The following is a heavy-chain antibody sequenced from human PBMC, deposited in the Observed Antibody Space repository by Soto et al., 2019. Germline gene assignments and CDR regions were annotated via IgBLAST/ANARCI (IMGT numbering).Heavy chain of an antibody. J-gene: IGHJ4*02. Sequence: QLHLQESGSGLVKPSQTLSLTCVVSGGSITIGSYSWSWIRQLPGKGLEWIGSIWHSGTTHYNPSLSSRVTISVDTSKNHFSLSLNSVTAADTAVFYCARVDDGDFFDSWGQGTLVTVSS. D-gene: IGHD4-17*01. V-gene: IGHV4-30-2*01. CDR3: ARVDDGDFFDS. CDR1: GGSITIGSYS. CDR2: IWHSGTT.